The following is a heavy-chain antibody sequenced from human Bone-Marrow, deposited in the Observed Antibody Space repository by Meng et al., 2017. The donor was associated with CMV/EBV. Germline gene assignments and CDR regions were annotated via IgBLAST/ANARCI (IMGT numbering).Heavy chain of an antibody. Sequence: SLKISCTASGFTFGDYAMSWVRQAPGKGLEWVAVIWYDGSNKYYADSVKGRFTISRDNSKNTLYLQMNSLGAEDTAVYYCARVSVIDGWHDFWSGFHRGYYGMDVWGQGTTVTVSS. D-gene: IGHD3-3*01. J-gene: IGHJ6*02. CDR3: ARVSVIDGWHDFWSGFHRGYYGMDV. CDR1: GFTFGDYA. V-gene: IGHV3-33*01. CDR2: IWYDGSNK.